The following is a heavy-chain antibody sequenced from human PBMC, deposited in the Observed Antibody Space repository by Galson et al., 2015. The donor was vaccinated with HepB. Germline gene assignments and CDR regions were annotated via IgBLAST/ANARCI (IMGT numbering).Heavy chain of an antibody. D-gene: IGHD6-13*01. V-gene: IGHV7-4-1*02. CDR3: ARAMSAAATFFRY. Sequence: SVKASCKASGYTFTSYAMNWVRQAPGQGLEWMGWINTNTGNPTYAQGFTGRFAFSLDTSVSTAYLQISSLKAEDTAVYHCARAMSAAATFFRYWGQGTLVTVSS. CDR2: INTNTGNP. J-gene: IGHJ4*02. CDR1: GYTFTSYA.